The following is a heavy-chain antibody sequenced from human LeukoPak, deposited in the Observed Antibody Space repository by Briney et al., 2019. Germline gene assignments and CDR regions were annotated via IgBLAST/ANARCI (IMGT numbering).Heavy chain of an antibody. Sequence: GGSLRLSCAASGFTFSSYGMHWVRQAPGKGLEWVAFIRYDGSNKYYADSVKGRFTISRDNSKNTLYLQMNSLRAEDTAVYYCARTGGWPLPYFDYWGQGTLVTVSS. CDR2: IRYDGSNK. CDR3: ARTGGWPLPYFDY. V-gene: IGHV3-30*02. CDR1: GFTFSSYG. J-gene: IGHJ4*02. D-gene: IGHD6-19*01.